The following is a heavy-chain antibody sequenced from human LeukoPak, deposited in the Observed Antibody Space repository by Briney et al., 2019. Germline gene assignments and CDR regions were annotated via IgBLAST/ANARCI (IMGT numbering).Heavy chain of an antibody. Sequence: GGSLRLSCAASGFTVSSNYMTWVRQAPGKGLEWVSVMYTLGNTYYADSVRGRFTISRDNSKNTLYLQMNSLRAEDTAVYYCARGARGYSSGWYYFDYWGQGTLVTVSS. CDR1: GFTVSSNY. D-gene: IGHD6-19*01. CDR3: ARGARGYSSGWYYFDY. V-gene: IGHV3-66*01. J-gene: IGHJ4*02. CDR2: MYTLGNT.